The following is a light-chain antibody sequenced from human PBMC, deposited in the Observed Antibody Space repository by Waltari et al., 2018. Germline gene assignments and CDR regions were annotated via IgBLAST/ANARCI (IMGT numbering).Light chain of an antibody. CDR1: SPDVGSYTR. V-gene: IGLV2-18*02. CDR3: SSYTSSSTVV. Sequence: QSALTQPPSVSGSPGQSVTISCTGTSPDVGSYTRVSWYQQSPGTAPKLIIYEVTHRPSGVPDRFSGSKSGNTASLTISGLQAEDEADYYCSSYTSSSTVVFGGGTKLTVL. J-gene: IGLJ3*02. CDR2: EVT.